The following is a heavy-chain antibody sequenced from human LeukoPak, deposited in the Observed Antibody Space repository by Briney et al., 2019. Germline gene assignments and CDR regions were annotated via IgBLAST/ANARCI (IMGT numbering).Heavy chain of an antibody. CDR2: IKNGGSTI. CDR3: AKDMGYYDSSGSFDY. D-gene: IGHD3-22*01. CDR1: GFTFSSYQ. J-gene: IGHJ4*02. Sequence: GGSLRLSCAGSGFTFSSYQMHWVRQAPGKGLEWVSYIKNGGSTIFYADSVKGRFTISRDNSKNSLYLQMNSLRTEDTALYYCAKDMGYYDSSGSFDYWGQGTLVTVSS. V-gene: IGHV3-48*03.